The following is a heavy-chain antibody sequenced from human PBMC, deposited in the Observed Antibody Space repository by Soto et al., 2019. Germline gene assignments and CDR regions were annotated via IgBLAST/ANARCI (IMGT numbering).Heavy chain of an antibody. CDR1: GGSISRYY. J-gene: IGHJ5*02. D-gene: IGHD6-13*01. Sequence: PSETLSLTCTVSGGSISRYYWSWIRQPPGKGLDGIGYIYYSGSTNDNPSRKRRVTISVDTSKNQFSLKLSSVTAADTAVYYCARVGAAAEINWFDPWGQGTLVTVS. CDR3: ARVGAAAEINWFDP. CDR2: IYYSGST. V-gene: IGHV4-59*01.